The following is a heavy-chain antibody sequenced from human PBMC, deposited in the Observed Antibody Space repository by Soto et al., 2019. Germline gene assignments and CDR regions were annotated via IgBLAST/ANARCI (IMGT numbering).Heavy chain of an antibody. Sequence: EVQLVESGGGLVQPGRSLRLSCAASGFTFDDYAMHWVRQAPGKGLEWVSGISWNSGSIGYADSVKGRFTISRDNAKNSLYRQMNSLRAEDTALYYCAKDGGYSSGRYGAWGQGTLVTVSS. CDR2: ISWNSGSI. J-gene: IGHJ5*02. D-gene: IGHD6-19*01. V-gene: IGHV3-9*01. CDR1: GFTFDDYA. CDR3: AKDGGYSSGRYGA.